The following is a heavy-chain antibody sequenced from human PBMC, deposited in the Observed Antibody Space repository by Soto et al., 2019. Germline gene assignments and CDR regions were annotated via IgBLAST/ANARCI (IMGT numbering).Heavy chain of an antibody. V-gene: IGHV1-46*01. D-gene: IGHD1-26*01. Sequence: GASVKVSCKASGYTFTRYYMHWVRQAPGQGLEWMGIINPSGSGTSYAQKFQGRVTMTRDTSTSTVYMELSSLRSEDTAVYYCARGLIVGATDFDYWRQGTLVTVSS. CDR1: GYTFTRYY. J-gene: IGHJ4*02. CDR3: ARGLIVGATDFDY. CDR2: INPSGSGT.